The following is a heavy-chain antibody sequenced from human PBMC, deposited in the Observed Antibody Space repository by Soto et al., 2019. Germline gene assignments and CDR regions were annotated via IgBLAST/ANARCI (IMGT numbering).Heavy chain of an antibody. V-gene: IGHV4-59*01. D-gene: IGHD5-18*01. CDR1: GGSISSYY. CDR2: IYYSGST. CDR3: ARMGYSYGSDYYYYGMDV. Sequence: PSETLSLTCTVSGGSISSYYWSWIRQPPGKGLEWIGYIYYSGSTNYNPSLKSRVTISVDTSKNQFSLKLSSVTAADTAVYYCARMGYSYGSDYYYYGMDVWGQGTTVTVSS. J-gene: IGHJ6*02.